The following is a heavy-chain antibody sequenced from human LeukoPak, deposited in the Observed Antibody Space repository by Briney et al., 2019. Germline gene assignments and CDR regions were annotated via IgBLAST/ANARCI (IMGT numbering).Heavy chain of an antibody. D-gene: IGHD2-21*02. V-gene: IGHV1-2*02. CDR3: ARGGSTDSIHSCGGNCYFLDY. CDR1: GYXFTGNH. Sequence: ASVKVSCTASGYXFTGNHIHWVRQAPGQGLEWMGWINPNSGGTNYAQKFQGRVIMTRDTSISTAYMELSRLGSDDTAVYYCARGGSTDSIHSCGGNCYFLDYWGQGTLVTVSP. CDR2: INPNSGGT. J-gene: IGHJ4*02.